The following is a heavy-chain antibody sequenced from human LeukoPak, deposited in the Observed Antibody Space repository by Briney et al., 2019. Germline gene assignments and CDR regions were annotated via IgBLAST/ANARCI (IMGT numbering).Heavy chain of an antibody. D-gene: IGHD3-16*01. CDR3: VRGGGYYFDY. J-gene: IGHJ4*02. CDR2: LNSDGSST. CDR1: GFTFSRYW. Sequence: GGSLRLSCAASGFTFSRYWMHWVRQAPGKGLVWVSRLNSDGSSTTYADSVKGRFTISRDNAKNTLYLQMNSLRAEDTAVYNCVRGGGYYFDYWGQGTLVTVSS. V-gene: IGHV3-74*01.